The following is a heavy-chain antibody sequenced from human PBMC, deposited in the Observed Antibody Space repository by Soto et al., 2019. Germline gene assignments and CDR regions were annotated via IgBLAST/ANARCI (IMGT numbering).Heavy chain of an antibody. J-gene: IGHJ3*02. CDR3: ARGLRYYDCSGYNAFDI. D-gene: IGHD3-22*01. CDR2: IIPIFGTA. CDR1: GGTFSSYA. Sequence: QVQLVQSGAEVKKPGSSVKVSCKASGGTFSSYAISWVRQAPGQGLEWMGGIIPIFGTANYAQKFQGRVTITADESTSTAYMELSRLRSEDTAVYYCARGLRYYDCSGYNAFDIWGQGTMVTVSS. V-gene: IGHV1-69*01.